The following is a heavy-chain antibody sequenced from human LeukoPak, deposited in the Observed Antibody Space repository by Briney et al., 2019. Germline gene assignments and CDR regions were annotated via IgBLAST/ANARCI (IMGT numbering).Heavy chain of an antibody. V-gene: IGHV4-4*07. J-gene: IGHJ4*02. CDR3: AREPAAAGSFDY. Sequence: SSETLSLTCTVSGGSISSYYWSWIRQPAGKGLEWIGRIYISGSTNYNPSLKSRVTMSVDTSKNQFSPKLSSVTAADTAVYYCAREPAAAGSFDYWGQGTLVTVSS. D-gene: IGHD6-13*01. CDR2: IYISGST. CDR1: GGSISSYY.